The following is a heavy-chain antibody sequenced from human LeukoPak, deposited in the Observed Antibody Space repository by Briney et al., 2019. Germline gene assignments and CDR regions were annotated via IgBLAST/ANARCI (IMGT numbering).Heavy chain of an antibody. Sequence: ASVKVSCKASGYTFTGYYMHWVRQAPGQGLEWMGWINPNSGGTNYAQKFQGRVTMTRDTSISTAYMELSRLRSDGTAVYYCARVGAPIRGYDDAFDIWGQGTMVTVSS. CDR1: GYTFTGYY. CDR2: INPNSGGT. J-gene: IGHJ3*02. D-gene: IGHD5-12*01. V-gene: IGHV1-2*02. CDR3: ARVGAPIRGYDDAFDI.